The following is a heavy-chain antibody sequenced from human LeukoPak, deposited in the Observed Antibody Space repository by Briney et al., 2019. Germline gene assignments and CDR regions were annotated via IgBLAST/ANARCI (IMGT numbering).Heavy chain of an antibody. CDR2: IYYSGST. CDR1: GGSFSGYY. CDR3: ARQLLWFGELSPRAFDI. D-gene: IGHD3-10*01. J-gene: IGHJ3*02. Sequence: SETLSLTCAVYGGSFSGYYWSWIRQPPGKGLEWIGYIYYSGSTNYNPSLKSRVTISVDTSKNQFSLKLSSVTAADTAVYYCARQLLWFGELSPRAFDIWGQGTMVTVSS. V-gene: IGHV4-59*08.